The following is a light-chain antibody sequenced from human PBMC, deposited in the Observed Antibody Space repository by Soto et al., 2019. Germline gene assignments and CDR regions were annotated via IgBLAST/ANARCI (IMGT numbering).Light chain of an antibody. Sequence: QSALTQPRSVSGSPGQSVTISCTGTSSDVGAYNYVSWYQQHAGKAPKLMIYDVSRRPSGVPDRFSGSKSGNTASLTISGLQVDDEADYYCCSYAGGYSLVFGGGTKVTVL. V-gene: IGLV2-11*01. CDR3: CSYAGGYSLV. CDR2: DVS. J-gene: IGLJ3*02. CDR1: SSDVGAYNY.